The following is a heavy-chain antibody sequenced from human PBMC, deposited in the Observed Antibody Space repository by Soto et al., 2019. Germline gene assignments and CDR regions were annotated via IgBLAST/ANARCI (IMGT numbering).Heavy chain of an antibody. CDR2: INPNSGGT. D-gene: IGHD3-9*01. J-gene: IGHJ3*02. CDR3: ARDRLGTNYDILTGYYVAFDI. Sequence: SVKVSCKASGYTFTGYYMHWVRQAPGQGLEWMGWINPNSGGTNYAQKFQGRVTMTRDTSISTAYMELSRLRSDDTAVYYCARDRLGTNYDILTGYYVAFDIWGQGTMVTVSS. CDR1: GYTFTGYY. V-gene: IGHV1-2*02.